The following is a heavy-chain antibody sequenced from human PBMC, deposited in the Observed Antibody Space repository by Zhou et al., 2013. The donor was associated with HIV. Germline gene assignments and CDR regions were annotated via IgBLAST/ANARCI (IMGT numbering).Heavy chain of an antibody. Sequence: QVQLVQSGAEVKKPGASVKVSCKASGYTFTSYYMHWVRQAPGQGLEWMGIINPSGGSTSYAQKFQGRVTMTRDTSTSTVYMELSSLRSEDTAVYYCARFRGEAAAGDYWGQGTLGHRLL. CDR2: INPSGGST. CDR1: GYTFTSYY. J-gene: IGHJ4*02. V-gene: IGHV1-46*01. CDR3: ARFRGEAAAGDY. D-gene: IGHD3-10*01.